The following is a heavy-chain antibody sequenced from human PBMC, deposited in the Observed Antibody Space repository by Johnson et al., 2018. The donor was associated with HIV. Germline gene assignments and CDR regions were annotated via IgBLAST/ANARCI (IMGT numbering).Heavy chain of an antibody. Sequence: VQLVESGGGLVQPGGSLRLSCAASGFSVSSTYMRWVRQAPGKGLEWVSVIYSGGRTYYADSAKGRFTIHRDNSKNTLYLQMNSLRAEDTAVYYCASPDYERYYGAFDIWGQGTMVTISS. CDR3: ASPDYERYYGAFDI. CDR2: IYSGGRT. D-gene: IGHD3-10*01. J-gene: IGHJ3*02. CDR1: GFSVSSTY. V-gene: IGHV3-66*01.